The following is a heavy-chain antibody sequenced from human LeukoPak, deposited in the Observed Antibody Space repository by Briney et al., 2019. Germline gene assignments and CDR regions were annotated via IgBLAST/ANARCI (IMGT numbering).Heavy chain of an antibody. V-gene: IGHV3-23*01. CDR2: ISGSGGST. CDR3: AKDPYCSGGSCPISGTDY. Sequence: GGSLRLSCAASGFTFSSYAMSWVRQAPGKGLEWVSAISGSGGSTYYADSVKGRFTISRDNSKKTLYLQMNSLRDEDTAVYYCAKDPYCSGGSCPISGTDYWGQGTLVTVSS. J-gene: IGHJ4*02. CDR1: GFTFSSYA. D-gene: IGHD2-15*01.